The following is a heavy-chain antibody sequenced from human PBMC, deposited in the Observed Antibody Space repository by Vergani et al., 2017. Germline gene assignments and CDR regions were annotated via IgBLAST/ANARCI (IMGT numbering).Heavy chain of an antibody. CDR2: IHTSGST. J-gene: IGHJ6*03. V-gene: IGHV4-61*02. CDR3: ARGKYYDFWSGYYSQRNYYYYYMDV. D-gene: IGHD3-3*01. CDR1: CGSINSHNYY. Sequence: QVQLQESGPGLVKPSQTLSLTCTVSCGSINSHNYYWSWIRQPAGKGLEWIGRIHTSGSTNYNPSLKSRVTISVDTSKNQFSLKLSSVTAADTAVYYCARGKYYDFWSGYYSQRNYYYYYMDVWGKGTTVTVSS.